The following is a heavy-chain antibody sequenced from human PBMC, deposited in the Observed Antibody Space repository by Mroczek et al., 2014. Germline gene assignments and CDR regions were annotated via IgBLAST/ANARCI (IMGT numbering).Heavy chain of an antibody. J-gene: IGHJ3*02. CDR1: GGSISSYY. D-gene: IGHD4-11*01. CDR3: ARTGGEGTVTTNFRAFDI. Sequence: QVQLQESGPGLVKPSETLSLTCTVSGGSISSYYWSWIRQPPGKGLEWIGYIYYSGSTNYNPSLKSRVTISVDTSKNQFSLKLSSVTAADTAVYYCARTGGEGTVTTNFRAFDIWGQGTMVTVSS. V-gene: IGHV4-59*01. CDR2: IYYSGST.